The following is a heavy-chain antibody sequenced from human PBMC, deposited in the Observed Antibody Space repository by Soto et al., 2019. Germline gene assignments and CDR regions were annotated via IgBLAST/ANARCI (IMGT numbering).Heavy chain of an antibody. CDR2: IYYSGST. J-gene: IGHJ4*02. CDR1: GGSISSGGYY. D-gene: IGHD2-21*02. Sequence: SETLSLTCTVSGGSISSGGYYWSWIRQHPGKGLEWIGYIYYSGSTYYNPSLKSRVTISVDTSKNQFSLKLSSVTAADTAVYYCAGGRVTAILDYWGQGTLVTVSS. CDR3: AGGRVTAILDY. V-gene: IGHV4-31*03.